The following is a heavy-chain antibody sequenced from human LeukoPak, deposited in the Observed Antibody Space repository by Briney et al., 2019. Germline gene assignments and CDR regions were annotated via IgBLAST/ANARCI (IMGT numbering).Heavy chain of an antibody. V-gene: IGHV3-9*03. J-gene: IGHJ4*02. D-gene: IGHD6-19*01. CDR3: AKADTIAVAGTIDY. Sequence: GRSLRLSXAASGFTFNDYAMHWVRQTPGKGLEWVSGISWNSGSIGYADSVKGRFTISRDNAKNSLYLQMNSLRAEDMALYYCAKADTIAVAGTIDYWGQGTLVTVSS. CDR2: ISWNSGSI. CDR1: GFTFNDYA.